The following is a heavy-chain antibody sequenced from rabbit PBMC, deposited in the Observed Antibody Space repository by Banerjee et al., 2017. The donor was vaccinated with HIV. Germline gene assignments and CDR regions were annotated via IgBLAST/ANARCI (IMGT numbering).Heavy chain of an antibody. CDR2: IYGGSVVIT. CDR3: ARDLAGVIGWNFGL. Sequence: QQHLEESGGGLVQPEGSLTLTCTASGFSFSSSYYMCWVRQAPGKGLEWIGCIYGGSVVITVYASWAKGRFTISKTSSTTVTLQMTSLTAADTATYFCARDLAGVIGWNFGLWGPGTLVTVS. CDR1: GFSFSSSYY. J-gene: IGHJ4*01. V-gene: IGHV1S45*01. D-gene: IGHD4-1*01.